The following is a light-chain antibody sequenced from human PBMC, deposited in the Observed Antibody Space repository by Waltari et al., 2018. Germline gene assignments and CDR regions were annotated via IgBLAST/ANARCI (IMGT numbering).Light chain of an antibody. CDR1: SGQR. J-gene: IGLJ3*02. CDR3: QVWDSDSNHPV. CDR2: FDS. Sequence: SSVLTQPPSVSVAPGKTARITCGGTSGQRVHWYQRKPGQAPVLVIYFDSDRPSGIPERFSGSNSGNTATLTISSVEAGDEADYYCQVWDSDSNHPVFGGGTKLTAL. V-gene: IGLV3-21*04.